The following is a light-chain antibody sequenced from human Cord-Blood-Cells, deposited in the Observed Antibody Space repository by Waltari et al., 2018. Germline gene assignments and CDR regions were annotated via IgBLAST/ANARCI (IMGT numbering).Light chain of an antibody. CDR1: QSVSSY. CDR3: QQRSNWPPPT. J-gene: IGKJ5*01. V-gene: IGKV3-11*01. CDR2: DAS. Sequence: EIVLTQSPATLSLSPGERATISCRASQSVSSYLAWYQQKTGQAPRLLIYDASNRATGIPARFSGSGSGTDFTLTISSLEPEDFAVYYCQQRSNWPPPTFGQGTRLEIK.